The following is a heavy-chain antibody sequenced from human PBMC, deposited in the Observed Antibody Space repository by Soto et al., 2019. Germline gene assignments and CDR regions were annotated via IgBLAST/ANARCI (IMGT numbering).Heavy chain of an antibody. Sequence: PGGSLRLSCAASGFTFDDYAMHWVRQAPGKDLEWVSGISWNSGSIGYADSVKGRFTISRDNAKNSLYLQMNSLRAEDTALYYCARDRRECSSTSCYSYYYYYGMDVWGQGTTVTVSS. CDR3: ARDRRECSSTSCYSYYYYYGMDV. CDR2: ISWNSGSI. J-gene: IGHJ6*02. D-gene: IGHD2-2*01. V-gene: IGHV3-9*01. CDR1: GFTFDDYA.